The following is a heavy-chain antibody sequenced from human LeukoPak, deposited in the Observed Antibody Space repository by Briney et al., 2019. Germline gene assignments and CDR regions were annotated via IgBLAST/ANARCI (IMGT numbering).Heavy chain of an antibody. D-gene: IGHD6-19*01. Sequence: GESLKISCKGSGYSFTSYWIGWVRQMPGKGLEWVGIIYPGDSDTRYSPSFQGQVTIPADKSISTAYLQWSSLKASDTAMYYCARPMDSSGWPLDYWGQGTLVTVSS. J-gene: IGHJ4*02. CDR2: IYPGDSDT. V-gene: IGHV5-51*01. CDR3: ARPMDSSGWPLDY. CDR1: GYSFTSYW.